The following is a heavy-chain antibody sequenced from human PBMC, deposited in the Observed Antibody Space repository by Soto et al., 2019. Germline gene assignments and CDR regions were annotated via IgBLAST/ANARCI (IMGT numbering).Heavy chain of an antibody. CDR2: ISISGSDT. CDR1: GFAFSSYA. V-gene: IGHV3-23*01. Sequence: GGSLRLSCAASGFAFSSYAMTWVRQAPGKGLEWVSTISISGSDTYYADSAQGRFTIPRENSKNTLYLQMNSLRADDTAVYYCALDDILTGYSSGYWGQGTLVTVSS. D-gene: IGHD3-9*01. CDR3: ALDDILTGYSSGY. J-gene: IGHJ4*02.